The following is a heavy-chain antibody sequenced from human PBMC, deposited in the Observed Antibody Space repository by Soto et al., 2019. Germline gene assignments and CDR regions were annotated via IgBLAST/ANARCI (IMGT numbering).Heavy chain of an antibody. V-gene: IGHV3-30*18. J-gene: IGHJ4*02. Sequence: VQLVESGGGVVQPGRSLRLSWAASGFTFSDYAMHWVRQAPGKGLGWVAVVSHDGRNTHYADSVKGRFTISRDSSKSTVYLEMTSLRAEDTAVYYCAKGGRQWLVTSDFNYWGQGAQVTVSS. D-gene: IGHD6-19*01. CDR2: VSHDGRNT. CDR1: GFTFSDYA. CDR3: AKGGRQWLVTSDFNY.